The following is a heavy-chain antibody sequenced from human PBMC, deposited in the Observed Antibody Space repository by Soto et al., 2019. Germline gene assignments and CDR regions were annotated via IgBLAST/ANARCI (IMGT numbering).Heavy chain of an antibody. Sequence: GGSLRLSCAASGFTFSNYWMHWVRQTPGMGLVWVSHINIDGSDTTYADSVRGRFTISRDNAKNTSYLQMNSLRAEDTAVYYCARDRDYQRHMDVWGQGTTVTVSS. CDR2: INIDGSDT. D-gene: IGHD4-17*01. CDR1: GFTFSNYW. CDR3: ARDRDYQRHMDV. V-gene: IGHV3-74*01. J-gene: IGHJ6*02.